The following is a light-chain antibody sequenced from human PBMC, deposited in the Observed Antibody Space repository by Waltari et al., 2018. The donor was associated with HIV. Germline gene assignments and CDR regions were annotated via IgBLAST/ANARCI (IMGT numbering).Light chain of an antibody. Sequence: QLVLTQSPSASASLGSSVKLTCTLSSGHSSYAIAWHEQQPEKGPRYLLKLNSDGSHTKGDRIPDRFSGSSSGAERYLTISSLQSEDEAAYYCQTWATGSVVFGGGTKLTVL. CDR2: LNSDGSH. J-gene: IGLJ2*01. CDR3: QTWATGSVV. CDR1: SGHSSYA. V-gene: IGLV4-69*01.